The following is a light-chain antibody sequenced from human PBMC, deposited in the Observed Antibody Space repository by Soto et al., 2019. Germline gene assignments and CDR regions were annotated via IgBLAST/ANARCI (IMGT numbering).Light chain of an antibody. CDR1: TSNIGNNY. J-gene: IGLJ1*01. CDR2: ADN. Sequence: QSVLTQPPSVSAAPGQKVTISCSGSTSNIGNNYVSWYQHLPGAAPKLLIYADNNRPSGVPDRFSASKSGTSASLAITGLQAEDEGDYYCQSYDNGLSVYVFGTGTKLTVL. CDR3: QSYDNGLSVYV. V-gene: IGLV1-40*01.